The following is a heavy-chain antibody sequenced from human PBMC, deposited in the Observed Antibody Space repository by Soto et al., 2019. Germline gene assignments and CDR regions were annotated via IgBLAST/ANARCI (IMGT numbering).Heavy chain of an antibody. D-gene: IGHD3-10*01. CDR1: GYTMSSYA. CDR3: ARDMGFGLSDY. CDR2: INAGNGNT. V-gene: IGHV1-3*01. Sequence: GYTMSSYAVRCVRQAPGQRLEWMGWINAGNGNTKYSQKFQGRVTITRDTSASTAYMELSSLRSEDTAVYYCARDMGFGLSDYWGQGTLVTVSS. J-gene: IGHJ4*02.